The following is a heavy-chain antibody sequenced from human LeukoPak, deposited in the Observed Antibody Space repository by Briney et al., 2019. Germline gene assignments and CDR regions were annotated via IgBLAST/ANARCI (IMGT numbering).Heavy chain of an antibody. CDR3: ARDGYSGYDEMAFDI. V-gene: IGHV3-20*04. Sequence: PGGSLRLSCAASGFTFSSYAMSWVRQAPGKGLEWVSGISWNSGSIGYADSVKGRFTISRDNAKNSLYLQMNSLRAEDTAVYYCARDGYSGYDEMAFDIWGQGTMVTVSS. D-gene: IGHD5-12*01. CDR1: GFTFSSYA. J-gene: IGHJ3*02. CDR2: ISWNSGSI.